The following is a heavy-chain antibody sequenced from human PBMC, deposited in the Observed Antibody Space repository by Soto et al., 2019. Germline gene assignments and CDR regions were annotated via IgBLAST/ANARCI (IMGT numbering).Heavy chain of an antibody. J-gene: IGHJ6*02. Sequence: QVQLVESGGGVVQPGRSLRLSCAASGFTFSSCGMHWVRQAPGKGLEWVAVIWYDGSNKYYADSVKGRFTISRDNSKNTLYLQMNSLRAEDTAVYYCARDRITMVRGANPMDVWGQGTTVTVSS. CDR2: IWYDGSNK. D-gene: IGHD3-10*01. V-gene: IGHV3-33*01. CDR3: ARDRITMVRGANPMDV. CDR1: GFTFSSCG.